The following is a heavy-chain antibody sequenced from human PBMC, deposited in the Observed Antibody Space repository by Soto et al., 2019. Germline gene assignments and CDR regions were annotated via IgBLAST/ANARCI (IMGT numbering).Heavy chain of an antibody. CDR3: ARLDQYYDSLTGYFFGPGGLAD. J-gene: IGHJ4*02. CDR1: GGSISSYY. CDR2: IYYSGST. V-gene: IGHV4-59*08. D-gene: IGHD3-9*01. Sequence: PSETLSLTCTVSGGSISSYYWSWIRQPPGKGLEWIGYIYYSGSTNYNPSLKSRVTISVDTSKNQFSLKLSSVTAADTAVYYCARLDQYYDSLTGYFFGPGGLADWGQGTLVTVSS.